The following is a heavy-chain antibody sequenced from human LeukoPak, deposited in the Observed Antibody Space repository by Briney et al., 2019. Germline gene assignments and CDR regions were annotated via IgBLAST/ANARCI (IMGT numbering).Heavy chain of an antibody. D-gene: IGHD6-13*01. CDR3: AKNGQGSSWYYFDY. J-gene: IGHJ4*02. V-gene: IGHV3-23*01. Sequence: GGSLRLSCAASGFAFSSYAMSWVRQAPGKGLEWVSAISGSGGSTYYADSVKGRFTISRDNSKNTLYLQMNSLRAEDTAVYYCAKNGQGSSWYYFDYWGQGTLVTVSS. CDR2: ISGSGGST. CDR1: GFAFSSYA.